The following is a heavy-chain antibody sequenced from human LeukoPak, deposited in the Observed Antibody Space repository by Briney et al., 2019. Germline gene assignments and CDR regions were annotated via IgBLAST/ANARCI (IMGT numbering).Heavy chain of an antibody. CDR3: ARDHYNWNYLLPSNY. J-gene: IGHJ4*02. Sequence: GSVQVSCKASGYTFISYGISWVRQPPRQGLEGMGWISAYNGNTNYAQNPQGRVTMTTDTSTSTAYMELRSLISDDTAVYYCARDHYNWNYLLPSNYWGQGTLVTVSS. V-gene: IGHV1-18*01. D-gene: IGHD1-7*01. CDR2: ISAYNGNT. CDR1: GYTFISYG.